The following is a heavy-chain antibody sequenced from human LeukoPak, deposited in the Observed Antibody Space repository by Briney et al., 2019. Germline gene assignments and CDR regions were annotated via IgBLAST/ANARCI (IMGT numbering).Heavy chain of an antibody. D-gene: IGHD3-3*01. Sequence: GGSLRLSCAASGFTFSSYWMSWVRKAPGKGLEWVANIKQDGSEKYYVDSVKGRFTIFRDNAKNSLYLQMNSLRAEDTAVYYCARPFWFSAYYFDYWGQGTLVTVSS. CDR2: IKQDGSEK. CDR3: ARPFWFSAYYFDY. CDR1: GFTFSSYW. J-gene: IGHJ4*02. V-gene: IGHV3-7*01.